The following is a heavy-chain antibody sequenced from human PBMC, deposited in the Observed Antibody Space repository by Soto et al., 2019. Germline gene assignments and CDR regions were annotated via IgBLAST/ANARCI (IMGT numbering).Heavy chain of an antibody. CDR2: LWYDGSRT. Sequence: QVQLVESGGGVVQPARSLRLSCAASGLSFSPYGMHWVRQAPGKGQEWGTVLWYDGSRTYYADSVKGRFTISRDTSQNMLYLQMNSLRDEDTAVYYCARGRPAAVSTLPFLDSWGQGTLVTVSS. CDR1: GLSFSPYG. V-gene: IGHV3-33*01. D-gene: IGHD3-16*01. CDR3: ARGRPAAVSTLPFLDS. J-gene: IGHJ4*02.